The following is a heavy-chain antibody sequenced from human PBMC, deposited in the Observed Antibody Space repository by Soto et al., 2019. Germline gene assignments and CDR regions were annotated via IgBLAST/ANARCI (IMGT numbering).Heavy chain of an antibody. CDR1: GGSFSGYY. V-gene: IGHV4-34*01. D-gene: IGHD3-9*01. CDR3: ARESHDILTGPPWVWYFDL. Sequence: QVQLQQWGAGPLRPLETLSLTCGVSGGSFSGYYWAWIRQSPGKGLEWIGEINDSGSINYNPSLKSRVSVSVATSKKHYSLNLRSVTAADTAVYYCARESHDILTGPPWVWYFDLWGRGTLVTVSS. CDR2: INDSGSI. J-gene: IGHJ2*01.